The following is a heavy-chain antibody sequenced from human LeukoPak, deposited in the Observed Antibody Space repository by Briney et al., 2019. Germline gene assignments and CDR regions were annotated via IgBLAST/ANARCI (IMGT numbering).Heavy chain of an antibody. V-gene: IGHV4-39*07. Sequence: SETLSLTCTVSGGSISSSSYYWGWIRQPPGKGLEWIGSIHYSGSTYYNPSLKSRVTISIDTSKNQFSLKLSSVTAADTAVYYCAREFADYYYYYYMDVWGKGTTVTVSS. CDR2: IHYSGST. J-gene: IGHJ6*03. D-gene: IGHD3-10*01. CDR1: GGSISSSSYY. CDR3: AREFADYYYYYYMDV.